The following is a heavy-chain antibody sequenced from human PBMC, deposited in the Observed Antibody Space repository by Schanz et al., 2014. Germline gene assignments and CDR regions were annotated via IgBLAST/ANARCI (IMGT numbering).Heavy chain of an antibody. J-gene: IGHJ4*02. Sequence: QVQLVQSGAEVKKPGASVKVSCKASGYTFTSHGISWVRQAPGQGLEWMGIINPSGGGTSYALRFQDRVAVTRDTSTSTVYMELSSLRSEDTAVYYCARAPTAYCSDTSCLGTPFDYWGQGTLVTVSS. CDR3: ARAPTAYCSDTSCLGTPFDY. CDR2: INPSGGGT. D-gene: IGHD2-2*01. CDR1: GYTFTSHG. V-gene: IGHV1-46*03.